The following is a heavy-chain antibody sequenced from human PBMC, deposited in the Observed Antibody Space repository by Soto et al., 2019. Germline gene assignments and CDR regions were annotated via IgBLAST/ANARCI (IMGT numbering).Heavy chain of an antibody. CDR2: ISGSGGST. Sequence: GGSLRLSCAASGFTFSSYAMSWVRQAPGKGLEWVSAISGSGGSTYYADSVKGRFTISRDNSKNTLYLQMNSLRAEDTAVYYCAKDPLLSFYCSGGSCYPYWGQGTLVTVSS. CDR3: AKDPLLSFYCSGGSCYPY. V-gene: IGHV3-23*01. J-gene: IGHJ4*02. CDR1: GFTFSSYA. D-gene: IGHD2-15*01.